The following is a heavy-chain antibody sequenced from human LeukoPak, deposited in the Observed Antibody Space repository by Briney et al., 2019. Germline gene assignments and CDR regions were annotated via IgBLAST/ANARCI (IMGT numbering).Heavy chain of an antibody. CDR1: GYTFTGYY. CDR3: ARDTIPIRAISSFDN. D-gene: IGHD3-3*02. J-gene: IGHJ4*02. Sequence: ASVKVSCKTSGYTFTGYYMHWVRQAPGQGLEWMGWINPNSGGTNYAQKFQGRVTMTRDTSITTAYMELTRLRSDDTAVYYCARDTIPIRAISSFDNWGQGTLVTVSS. CDR2: INPNSGGT. V-gene: IGHV1-2*02.